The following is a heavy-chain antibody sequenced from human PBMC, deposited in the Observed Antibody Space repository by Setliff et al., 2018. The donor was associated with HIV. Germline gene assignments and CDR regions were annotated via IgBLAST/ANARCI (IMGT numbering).Heavy chain of an antibody. Sequence: ASVKVSCKASGYTFNNYGVMWVRQAPGQGLEWMGWISGYGNRNYAQKLQGRVTMTADTSTSTAYIEVRSLRFDDTAVYYCAREGVREPPSNTLYYGMDVWGQGTTVTVSS. V-gene: IGHV1-18*01. CDR1: GYTFNNYG. CDR2: ISGYGNR. D-gene: IGHD1-1*01. CDR3: AREGVREPPSNTLYYGMDV. J-gene: IGHJ6*02.